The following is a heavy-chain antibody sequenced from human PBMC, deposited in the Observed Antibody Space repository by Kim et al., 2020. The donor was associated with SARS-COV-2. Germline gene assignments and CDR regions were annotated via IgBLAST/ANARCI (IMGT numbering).Heavy chain of an antibody. CDR2: IEYNGLTT. J-gene: IGHJ5*02. V-gene: IGHV3-23*01. D-gene: IGHD1-26*01. CDR1: GFVFSDYD. CDR3: AKHWERTHDL. Sequence: GGSLRLSCGASGFVFSDYDMSWIRQAPGKGLEWVSGIEYNGLTTHYADSVKGRFTISRDNSRNTVYLQMNSLRVDDTAIYYCAKHWERTHDLWGQGTLVTVSS.